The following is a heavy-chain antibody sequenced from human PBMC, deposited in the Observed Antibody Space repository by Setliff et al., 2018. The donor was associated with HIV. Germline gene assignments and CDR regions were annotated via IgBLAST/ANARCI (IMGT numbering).Heavy chain of an antibody. J-gene: IGHJ4*02. CDR3: ARHSRTAVPTIDY. CDR2: IYYAGNT. CDR1: GSSVSTIDYY. Sequence: SETLSLTCTVSGSSVSTIDYYWGWVRQSPRAGLEWIADIYYAGNTYYNPSLKSRATISIDTSRNQFSLKVTSLTAADTAVYYCARHSRTAVPTIDYWGQGTLVTVSS. V-gene: IGHV4-39*01. D-gene: IGHD4-17*01.